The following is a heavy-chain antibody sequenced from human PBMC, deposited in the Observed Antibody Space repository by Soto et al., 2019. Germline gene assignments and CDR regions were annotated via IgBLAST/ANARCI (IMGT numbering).Heavy chain of an antibody. CDR1: GGSISSYY. Sequence: QVQLQESGPGLVKPSETLSLTCTVSGGSISSYYWSWIRQPPGKGLEWIGYIYYSGSTNYNPSLKSRVPISVDKSKNQFSLKLSSVTAADTAVYYCARDLRITMIVGDYYYYGMDVWGQGTTVTVSS. CDR3: ARDLRITMIVGDYYYYGMDV. CDR2: IYYSGST. V-gene: IGHV4-59*01. J-gene: IGHJ6*02. D-gene: IGHD3-22*01.